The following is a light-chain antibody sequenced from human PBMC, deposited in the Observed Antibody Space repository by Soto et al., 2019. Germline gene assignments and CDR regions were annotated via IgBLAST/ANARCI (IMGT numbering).Light chain of an antibody. CDR2: GIS. CDR3: QQYSSLPHT. Sequence: ENVLTQSPGTLSLSPGERTTLSCRASQRVTNSFFAWYQQKPGQAPRLLIYGISSRPTGIPDRFSGSGSGTDFTLTISRLEPEDFVVYYCQQYSSLPHTFGQGTKLEVK. V-gene: IGKV3-20*01. CDR1: QRVTNSF. J-gene: IGKJ2*01.